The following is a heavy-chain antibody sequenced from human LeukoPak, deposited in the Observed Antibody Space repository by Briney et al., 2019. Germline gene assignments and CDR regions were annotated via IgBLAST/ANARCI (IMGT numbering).Heavy chain of an antibody. CDR3: ARVGGSGSSTFIDWFDP. Sequence: PSETLSLTCTVSGGSISSGDYYWSWIRQPPGKGLEWIVYIYYSGSTYYNPSLKSRVTISVDTSKNQFSLKLSSVTAADTAVYYCARVGGSGSSTFIDWFDPWGQGTLVTVSS. D-gene: IGHD3-10*01. CDR1: GGSISSGDYY. V-gene: IGHV4-30-4*01. CDR2: IYYSGST. J-gene: IGHJ5*02.